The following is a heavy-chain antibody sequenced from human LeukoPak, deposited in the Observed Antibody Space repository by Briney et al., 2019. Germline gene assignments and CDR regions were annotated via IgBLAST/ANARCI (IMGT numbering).Heavy chain of an antibody. J-gene: IGHJ3*02. CDR3: ARVPPGREAFDI. D-gene: IGHD1-26*01. Sequence: GASVKVSCKASGYTFTSYDINWVRQATGQGLEWMGWMNPNSGNTGYAQKFQGRVTMTRSTSISTAYMELSSLRSEDTAVYYCARVPPGREAFDIWGQGTMVTVSS. V-gene: IGHV1-8*01. CDR1: GYTFTSYD. CDR2: MNPNSGNT.